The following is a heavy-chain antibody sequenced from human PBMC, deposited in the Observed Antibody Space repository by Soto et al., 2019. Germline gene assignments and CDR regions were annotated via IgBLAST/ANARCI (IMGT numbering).Heavy chain of an antibody. D-gene: IGHD6-13*01. CDR1: GYIFTSYD. V-gene: IGHV1-8*01. J-gene: IGHJ6*03. CDR2: MNPKSGNT. CDR3: ARAPEYSSTWDFYYYYMDV. Sequence: QVQLVQSGAEVKKPGASVKVSCKASGYIFTSYDINWVRQATGQGLEWVGWMNPKSGNTGYAQKFVGRVTMTRNTSISTAYMELSSLRSEDTAVYYCARAPEYSSTWDFYYYYMDVWGNGTTVAVS.